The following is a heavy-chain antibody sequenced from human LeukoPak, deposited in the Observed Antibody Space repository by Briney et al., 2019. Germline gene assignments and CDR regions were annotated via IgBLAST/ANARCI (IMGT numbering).Heavy chain of an antibody. CDR2: IYYSGST. D-gene: IGHD3-3*01. CDR1: GGSISSYY. Sequence: SETLSLTCTVSGGSISSYYWSWIRQPPGKGLEWIGSIYYSGSTYYNPSLKSRVTISADTSKNQFSLKLSSVTAADTAVYYCARRDFWSGYQANWGQGTLVTVSS. J-gene: IGHJ4*02. CDR3: ARRDFWSGYQAN. V-gene: IGHV4-39*01.